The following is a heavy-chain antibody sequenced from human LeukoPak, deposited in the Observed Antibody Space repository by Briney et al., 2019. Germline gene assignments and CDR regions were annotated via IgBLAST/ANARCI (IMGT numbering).Heavy chain of an antibody. J-gene: IGHJ6*02. Sequence: GGSLRLSCAASGFTFSNYWMSWVGQAPGKGLEWAANIKQDGSEEVYVDSVKGRFTISRDNAKNSLFLQMNTLRAEDTAVYYCARDPYRSTWSYGMYVWGQGTTVTVSS. CDR3: ARDPYRSTWSYGMYV. V-gene: IGHV3-7*05. CDR1: GFTFSNYW. CDR2: IKQDGSEE. D-gene: IGHD6-6*01.